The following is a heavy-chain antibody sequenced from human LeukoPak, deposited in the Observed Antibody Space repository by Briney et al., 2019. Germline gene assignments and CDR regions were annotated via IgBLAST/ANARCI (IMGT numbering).Heavy chain of an antibody. J-gene: IGHJ4*02. Sequence: GGSLRLSCAASGFTVSSNYMSWVRQAPGKGLEWVSVIYSGGSTYYADSVKGRFTISRDNSKNTQYLQMNSLRAEDTAVYYCARDATGWYAGVDYWGQGTLVTVSS. CDR2: IYSGGST. D-gene: IGHD6-19*01. V-gene: IGHV3-66*01. CDR1: GFTVSSNY. CDR3: ARDATGWYAGVDY.